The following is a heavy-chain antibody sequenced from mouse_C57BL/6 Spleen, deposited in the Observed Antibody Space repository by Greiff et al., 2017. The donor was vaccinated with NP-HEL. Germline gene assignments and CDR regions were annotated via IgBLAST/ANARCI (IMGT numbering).Heavy chain of an antibody. V-gene: IGHV1-69*01. Sequence: QVQLQQSGAELVMPGASVKLSCKASGYTFTSYWMHWVKQRPGQGLEWIGEIDPSDSYTNYNQKFKGKSTLTVDKSSSTAYMQLSSLTSEDSAVYYCARSPGSSLYFDYWGQGTTLTVSS. CDR1: GYTFTSYW. CDR2: IDPSDSYT. J-gene: IGHJ2*01. D-gene: IGHD1-1*01. CDR3: ARSPGSSLYFDY.